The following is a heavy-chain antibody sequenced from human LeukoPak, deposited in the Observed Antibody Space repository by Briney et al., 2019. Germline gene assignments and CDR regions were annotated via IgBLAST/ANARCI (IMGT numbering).Heavy chain of an antibody. CDR3: AKAFYYDISNHD. D-gene: IGHD3-22*01. J-gene: IGHJ4*02. CDR2: IWYDGSNK. CDR1: GFTFSSYG. V-gene: IGHV3-33*06. Sequence: VGSLRLSCAASGFTFSSYGMHWVRQAPGKGLQWVALIWYDGSNKYYADSVEGRFTISRDNSKNTLYLHMDSLRAEDTAVYYCAKAFYYDISNHDWVQGTLVTVSS.